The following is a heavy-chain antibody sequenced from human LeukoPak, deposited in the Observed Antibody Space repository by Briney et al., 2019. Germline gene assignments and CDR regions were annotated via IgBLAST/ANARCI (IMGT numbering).Heavy chain of an antibody. CDR3: LSYCSSTSCYEIEWFDP. CDR1: GFTFSSYA. CDR2: ISGSGRST. J-gene: IGHJ5*02. Sequence: GGSLRLSCAASGFTFSSYAMSWVRQAPGKGLEWVSAISGSGRSTYYADSVKGRFTISRDNSKNTLYLQMNSLRAEDTAVYYCLSYCSSTSCYEIEWFDPWGQGTLVTVSS. V-gene: IGHV3-23*01. D-gene: IGHD2-2*01.